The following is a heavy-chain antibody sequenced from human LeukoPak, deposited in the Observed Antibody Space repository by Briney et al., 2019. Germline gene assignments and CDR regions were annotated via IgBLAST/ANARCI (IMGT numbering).Heavy chain of an antibody. CDR2: TSSDLNVK. V-gene: IGHV3-30-3*01. CDR3: AREGYYGSGSPPSLYFDY. Sequence: GGSLRLSCAASGFTFRNYVIHWVRQAPGKGLEWVAVTSSDLNVKLYADSVKGRFTISRGNSRSTLYLQMNSLRPEDTAIYYCAREGYYGSGSPPSLYFDYWGQGTLVTVSS. J-gene: IGHJ4*02. CDR1: GFTFRNYV. D-gene: IGHD3-10*01.